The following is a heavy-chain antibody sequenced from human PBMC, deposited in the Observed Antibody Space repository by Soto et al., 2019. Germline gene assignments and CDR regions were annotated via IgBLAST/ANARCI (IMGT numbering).Heavy chain of an antibody. Sequence: GESLKISCKGSGYPFTTYWIGWVRQMPGKGLEWMGIIYPDDSDTRYSPSFQGQVTISADKSISTAYLQWSSLKASDTAIYYCARSYCTGGNCYIRQFDYWGQGTLVTVSS. D-gene: IGHD2-15*01. CDR1: GYPFTTYW. CDR3: ARSYCTGGNCYIRQFDY. CDR2: IYPDDSDT. V-gene: IGHV5-51*01. J-gene: IGHJ4*02.